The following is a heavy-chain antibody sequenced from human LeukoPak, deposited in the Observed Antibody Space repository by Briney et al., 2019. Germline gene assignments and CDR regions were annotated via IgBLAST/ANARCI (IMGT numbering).Heavy chain of an antibody. CDR1: GGSISSGGYY. V-gene: IGHV4-61*08. Sequence: SQTLSLTCTVSGGSISSGGYYWSWIRQPPGKGLEWIGYIYYSGSTNYNPSLKSRVTISVDTSKNQFSLKLSSVTAADTAVYYCARTDSSGYYYFDYWGQGTLVTVSS. CDR2: IYYSGST. J-gene: IGHJ4*02. CDR3: ARTDSSGYYYFDY. D-gene: IGHD3-22*01.